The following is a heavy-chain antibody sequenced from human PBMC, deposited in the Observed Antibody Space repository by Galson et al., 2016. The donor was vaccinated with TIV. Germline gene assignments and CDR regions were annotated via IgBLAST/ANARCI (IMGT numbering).Heavy chain of an antibody. CDR2: IIAIFGTA. CDR1: GGIFRSDA. J-gene: IGHJ6*02. D-gene: IGHD1-1*01. CDR3: TTVRLRGSGGMYV. V-gene: IGHV1-69*06. Sequence: SVKVSCKASGGIFRSDAISWVRQAPGQGLEWMGRIIAIFGTANYAPKFQGRVTMTADTSTDTAYMELTSLRSEDTAIYYCTTVRLRGSGGMYVWGQGTTVIVSS.